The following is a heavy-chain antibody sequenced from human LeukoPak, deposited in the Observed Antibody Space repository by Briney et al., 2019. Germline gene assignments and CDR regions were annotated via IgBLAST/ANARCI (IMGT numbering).Heavy chain of an antibody. Sequence: GGSLRLSCAASGFTFSSYGMHWVRQAPGKGLEWVAFIRHDGNHKNCADSVKGRFTISRDNSKNTLSLQMNSLRAEDTAVYYCAKDKNDYGDYYYMDVWAKGPRSPSP. CDR3: AKDKNDYGDYYYMDV. CDR2: IRHDGNHK. CDR1: GFTFSSYG. J-gene: IGHJ6*03. V-gene: IGHV3-30*02. D-gene: IGHD4-17*01.